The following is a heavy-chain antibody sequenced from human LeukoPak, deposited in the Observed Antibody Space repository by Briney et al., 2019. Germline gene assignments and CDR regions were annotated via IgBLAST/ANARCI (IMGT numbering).Heavy chain of an antibody. Sequence: GGSLRLSCAASGFTFSDHYMSWIRQAPGKGLEWVSYISSIGSYTDYADSVKGRFTVSRDNAKNSLYLQMNSLRVEDTAVYYCASPAAGTNFDCWGQGTLVTVSS. CDR3: ASPAAGTNFDC. J-gene: IGHJ4*02. CDR1: GFTFSDHY. D-gene: IGHD6-13*01. V-gene: IGHV3-11*03. CDR2: ISSIGSYT.